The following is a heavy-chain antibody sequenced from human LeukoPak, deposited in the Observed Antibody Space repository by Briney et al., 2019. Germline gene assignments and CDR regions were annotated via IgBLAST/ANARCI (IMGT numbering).Heavy chain of an antibody. D-gene: IGHD6-13*01. CDR1: GFTFSSYS. Sequence: QSGGSLRLSCAASGFTFSSYSMHWVRQAPGKGLEWVAFLSFDRMNTHYTDSVKGRFTVSRDNSNNTLYLQMNSLRPEDTAVYYCATPQYSGIAPRPSAFDVWGQGTMVTVSS. CDR3: ATPQYSGIAPRPSAFDV. V-gene: IGHV3-30*04. CDR2: LSFDRMNT. J-gene: IGHJ3*01.